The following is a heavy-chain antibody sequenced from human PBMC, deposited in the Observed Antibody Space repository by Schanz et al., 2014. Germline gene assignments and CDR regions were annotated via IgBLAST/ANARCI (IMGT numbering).Heavy chain of an antibody. CDR3: ARDAADFYDIVTEEDY. Sequence: QIQLVQSGPEVKKPGATVKVSCKASGYIFINSGISWVRQAPGQGLEWMGWISVYNHNKEYDQKFQGRVTMTTDTSTSTAYMALTDLRSDDTAVYYCARDAADFYDIVTEEDYWGQGTLVTVSS. CDR2: ISVYNHNK. V-gene: IGHV1-18*01. J-gene: IGHJ4*01. CDR1: GYIFINSG. D-gene: IGHD3-9*01.